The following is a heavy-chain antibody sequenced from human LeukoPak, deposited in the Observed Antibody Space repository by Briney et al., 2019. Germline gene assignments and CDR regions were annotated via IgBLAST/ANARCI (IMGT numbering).Heavy chain of an antibody. Sequence: PGRSLRLSCAASGFSFSYYGIHWVRQAPGKGLEWVALISYDGSDKYFADSVKGRFSISRDNSQNTLYLQMNSLRAEDTAIYYGAKDMRPYSGDRSFLFDQWGQGTLVIVSS. CDR1: GFSFSYYG. J-gene: IGHJ4*02. D-gene: IGHD1-26*01. CDR3: AKDMRPYSGDRSFLFDQ. CDR2: ISYDGSDK. V-gene: IGHV3-30*18.